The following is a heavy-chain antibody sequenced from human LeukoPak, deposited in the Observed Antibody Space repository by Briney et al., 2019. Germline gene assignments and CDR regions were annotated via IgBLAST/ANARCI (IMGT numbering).Heavy chain of an antibody. CDR1: GGSISPHY. J-gene: IGHJ4*02. D-gene: IGHD1-14*01. Sequence: SETLSLTCTVSGGSISPHYWSWIRQPPGKGLEWIGYIYYSGSTNYNPSLKSRVTISIDVSKNQFSLKLSSVAAADTAVYHCARHYNLAFDYWGQGTLVTVSS. CDR3: ARHYNLAFDY. V-gene: IGHV4-59*08. CDR2: IYYSGST.